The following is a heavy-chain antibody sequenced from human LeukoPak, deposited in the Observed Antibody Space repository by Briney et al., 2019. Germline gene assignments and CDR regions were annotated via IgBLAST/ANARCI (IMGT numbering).Heavy chain of an antibody. CDR1: GFTFSNYG. V-gene: IGHV3-33*01. CDR3: ARAYSRESGYDFVFEN. Sequence: GRSLRLSCAASGFTFSNYGVHWVRQAPGKGLERVAVIRYDGSTKYYADSVKGRFTISRDNSKNTVYLEMNSLRAEDTAVYYCARAYSRESGYDFVFENWGQGTLVSVSS. J-gene: IGHJ4*02. CDR2: IRYDGSTK. D-gene: IGHD5-12*01.